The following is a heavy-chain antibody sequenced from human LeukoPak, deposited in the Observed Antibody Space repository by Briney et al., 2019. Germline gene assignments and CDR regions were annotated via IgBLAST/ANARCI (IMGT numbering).Heavy chain of an antibody. Sequence: PSETLSLTCTVSGGSISGYYWSWIRQPPGKGLEWIGYIYYSGSTNYNPSLKSRVTISVDTSKNQFSLKLSSVTAADTAVYYCARPRIAVAGRGGYFDYWGQGTLVTVSS. CDR1: GGSISGYY. CDR2: IYYSGST. CDR3: ARPRIAVAGRGGYFDY. D-gene: IGHD6-19*01. V-gene: IGHV4-59*12. J-gene: IGHJ4*02.